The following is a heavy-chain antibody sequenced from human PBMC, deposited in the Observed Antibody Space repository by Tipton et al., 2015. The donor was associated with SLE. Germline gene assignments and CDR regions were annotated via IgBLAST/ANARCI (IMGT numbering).Heavy chain of an antibody. J-gene: IGHJ4*01. CDR3: ASRFGSSSY. CDR1: GGSFSGYY. CDR2: INHSGST. V-gene: IGHV4-34*01. D-gene: IGHD6-6*01. Sequence: TLSLTCAVYGGSFSGYYWSWIRQPPGKGLEWIGEINHSGSTNYNPSLKSRVTISVDTSKNQFSLKLSSVTAADTAVYYCASRFGSSSYWGQGTLVTVSS.